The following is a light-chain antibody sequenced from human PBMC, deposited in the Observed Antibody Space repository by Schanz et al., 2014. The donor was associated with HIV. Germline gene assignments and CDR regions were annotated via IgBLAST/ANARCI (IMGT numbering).Light chain of an antibody. Sequence: QSALTQPASASGSPGRSVTFSCTGTSADIGSYNYVSWYQQHPGKAPKLMIYDVTNRPSGVSNRFSGSKSGNTASLTISGLQAEDEADYYCSSYTRSSAVVFGGGTKLTVL. CDR1: SADIGSYNY. J-gene: IGLJ2*01. CDR3: SSYTRSSAVV. V-gene: IGLV2-14*03. CDR2: DVT.